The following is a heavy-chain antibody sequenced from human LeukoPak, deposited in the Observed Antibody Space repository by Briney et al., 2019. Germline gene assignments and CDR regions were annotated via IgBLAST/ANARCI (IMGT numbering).Heavy chain of an antibody. CDR2: ISSSSTI. V-gene: IGHV3-48*01. CDR3: ASPSIAARQAFDY. D-gene: IGHD6-6*01. CDR1: GFSFTNYA. J-gene: IGHJ4*02. Sequence: GGSLRLSCAASGFSFTNYAMNWVRQAPGKGLEWVSYISSSSTIYYADSVKGRFTISRDNAKNSLYLQMNSLRAEDTAVYYCASPSIAARQAFDYWGQGTLVTVSS.